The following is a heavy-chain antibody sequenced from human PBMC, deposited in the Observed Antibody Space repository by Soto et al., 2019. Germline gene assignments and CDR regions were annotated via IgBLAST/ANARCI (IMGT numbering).Heavy chain of an antibody. D-gene: IGHD3-3*01. CDR2: IYWDDDK. CDR1: GFSLTTSGVG. Sequence: QITLNESGPTVVRPTETLTLTCRFSGFSLTTSGVGVGWIRQSPGKATEWLALIYWDDDKRYSASLKSRLINTKDTSKNQVVLTVSDLDPTDTATYYCAHRVLRTVYGLVTTTAIYFDFWRQGTPVAVSS. V-gene: IGHV2-5*02. CDR3: AHRVLRTVYGLVTTTAIYFDF. J-gene: IGHJ4*02.